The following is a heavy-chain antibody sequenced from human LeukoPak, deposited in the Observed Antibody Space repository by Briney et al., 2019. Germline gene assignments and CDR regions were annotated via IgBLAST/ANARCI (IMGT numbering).Heavy chain of an antibody. CDR2: IYYSGST. V-gene: IGHV4-59*01. CDR1: GGSISSYY. CDR3: ARDPGRGSGSYYLFDY. D-gene: IGHD3-10*01. Sequence: PSETLSLTCTVSGGSISSYYWSWIRQPPGKGLEWIGYIYYSGSTNYNPSLKSRVTISVDTSKNQFSLKLSSVTADDTAVYYCARDPGRGSGSYYLFDYWGQGTLVTVSS. J-gene: IGHJ4*02.